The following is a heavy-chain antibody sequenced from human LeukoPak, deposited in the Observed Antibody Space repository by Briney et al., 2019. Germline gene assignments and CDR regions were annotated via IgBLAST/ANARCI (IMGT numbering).Heavy chain of an antibody. J-gene: IGHJ6*03. Sequence: GGSLRLSCAASGFAFSSFAMGWVRQSPGKGLEWLSTINGGGNTTFYADSVKGRLTISRDNSKNTLYLHMDSLRPDDTAIYYCTKELHVAVAVADYYFYMDVWGRGTAVTVSS. D-gene: IGHD6-19*01. CDR3: TKELHVAVAVADYYFYMDV. CDR1: GFAFSSFA. V-gene: IGHV3-23*01. CDR2: INGGGNTT.